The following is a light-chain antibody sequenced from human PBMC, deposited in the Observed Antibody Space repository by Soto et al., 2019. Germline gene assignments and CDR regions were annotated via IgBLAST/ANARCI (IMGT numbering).Light chain of an antibody. CDR1: QSISTY. Sequence: IQLTQSPSSLSASVGDRVTITCRASQSISTYLNWYQQKPGKAPKLLIYAASTLQCGVPSRFSGSASGTDFTLTISSLQPEDVATYYCQKCYSTPITFGPGTRVEI. CDR2: AAS. CDR3: QKCYSTPIT. J-gene: IGKJ5*01. V-gene: IGKV1-39*01.